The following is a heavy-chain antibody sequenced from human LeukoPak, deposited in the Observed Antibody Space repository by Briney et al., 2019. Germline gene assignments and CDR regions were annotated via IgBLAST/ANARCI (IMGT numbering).Heavy chain of an antibody. Sequence: SESLSLICPVSGASINSYSWSSTRQPPGKGLEWIGYIYYSGTTNYNPSLKSRLSEAAVPSKNQFSLKLSFVTAADTAVYYCARNPRSGYFPHYHRYGRDVWG. J-gene: IGHJ6*02. V-gene: IGHV4-59*01. CDR2: IYYSGTT. CDR1: GASINSYS. CDR3: ARNPRSGYFPHYHRYGRDV. D-gene: IGHD3-3*01.